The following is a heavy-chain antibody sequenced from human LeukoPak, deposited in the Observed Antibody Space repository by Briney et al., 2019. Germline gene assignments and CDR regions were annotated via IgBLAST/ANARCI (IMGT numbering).Heavy chain of an antibody. J-gene: IGHJ5*02. CDR1: GGSISSYY. D-gene: IGHD6-19*01. Sequence: SETLSLTCTVSGGSISSYYWSWIRQPPGKGLEWIGYIYYSGSTNYNPSLKSRVTISVDTSKNQFSLKLSSVTAADTAVYYCARAPGIAVAGFNNWFDPCGQGTLVTVSS. V-gene: IGHV4-59*01. CDR2: IYYSGST. CDR3: ARAPGIAVAGFNNWFDP.